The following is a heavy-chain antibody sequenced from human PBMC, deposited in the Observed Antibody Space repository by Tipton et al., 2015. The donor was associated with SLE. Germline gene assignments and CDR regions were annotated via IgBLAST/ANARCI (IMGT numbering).Heavy chain of an antibody. CDR1: GYSISSGYY. CDR2: IHYSGGT. D-gene: IGHD2-2*01. CDR3: ARRLVAAANDWYFGL. J-gene: IGHJ2*01. Sequence: TLSLTCTVSGYSISSGYYWGWIRQPPGKGLEWIGSIHYSGGTYYNPSLKSRGTISVDTSKNQFSLKLSSVTAADTAVYYCARRLVAAANDWYFGLWGRGTLVTVSS. V-gene: IGHV4-38-2*02.